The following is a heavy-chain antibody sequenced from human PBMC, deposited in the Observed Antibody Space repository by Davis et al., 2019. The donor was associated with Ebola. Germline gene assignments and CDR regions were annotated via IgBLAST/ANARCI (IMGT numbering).Heavy chain of an antibody. Sequence: GESLKISCAASGFTFSSYGMHWVRQAPGKGLEWVAVIWYDGSNKYYADSVKGRFTISRDNSKNTLYLQMNSLRAEDTAVYYCARGGYCSGGSCYSGWFDPWGQGTLVTVSS. CDR1: GFTFSSYG. CDR3: ARGGYCSGGSCYSGWFDP. V-gene: IGHV3-33*08. D-gene: IGHD2-15*01. J-gene: IGHJ5*02. CDR2: IWYDGSNK.